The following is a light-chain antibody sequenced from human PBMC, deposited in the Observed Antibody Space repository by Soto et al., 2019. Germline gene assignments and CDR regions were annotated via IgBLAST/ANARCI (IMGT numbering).Light chain of an antibody. V-gene: IGKV3-15*01. Sequence: ETVMTQSPATLSVSPGEGATLSCRASQSLSSNLAWYQQKPGQAPRLLIYDASTRATGIPARFSGSGSGTEFTLTISSLQPEDSALYYCQHYNSWLTFGTGTKVDIK. CDR3: QHYNSWLT. CDR2: DAS. J-gene: IGKJ3*01. CDR1: QSLSSN.